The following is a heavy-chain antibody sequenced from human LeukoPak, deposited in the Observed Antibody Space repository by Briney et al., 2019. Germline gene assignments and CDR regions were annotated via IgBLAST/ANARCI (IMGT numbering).Heavy chain of an antibody. V-gene: IGHV3-21*01. Sequence: PGGSLRLSCAVSGFTLSSYSMNWVRQAPGKGLEWVSSISSSSSHIYYADSVKGRFTISRDNAKNSLYLQMNSLRAEDTAVYYCARAGRIDYYGSGSPAHFDYWGQGTLVTVSS. CDR2: ISSSSSHI. J-gene: IGHJ4*02. CDR1: GFTLSSYS. D-gene: IGHD3-10*01. CDR3: ARAGRIDYYGSGSPAHFDY.